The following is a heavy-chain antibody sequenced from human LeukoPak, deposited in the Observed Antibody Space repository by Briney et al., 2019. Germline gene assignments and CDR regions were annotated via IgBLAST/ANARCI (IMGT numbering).Heavy chain of an antibody. D-gene: IGHD4-23*01. Sequence: PSETLSLTCTVSGGSISSYYWSWIRQPPGKGLEWIGYIYYSGSTNCNPSVKSRVAMSVDTSKKQFSLKLSSLIAADTAVYYCARGGTAVIAPYAFDIWGQGTMVTVSS. CDR3: ARGGTAVIAPYAFDI. CDR2: IYYSGST. V-gene: IGHV4-59*01. J-gene: IGHJ3*02. CDR1: GGSISSYY.